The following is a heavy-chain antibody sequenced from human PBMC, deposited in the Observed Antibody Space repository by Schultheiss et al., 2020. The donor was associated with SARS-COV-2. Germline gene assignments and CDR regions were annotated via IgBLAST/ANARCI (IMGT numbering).Heavy chain of an antibody. CDR2: ISYDGSNK. CDR3: GRGSRGYYGFDF. J-gene: IGHJ4*02. CDR1: GFTFSSYG. Sequence: GGSLRLSCAASGFTFSSYGMHWVRQAPGKGLEWVAVISYDGSNKYYADSVKGRFTISRDNSKNTLYLQMNSLRGEDTAVYYCGRGSRGYYGFDFWGQGTLVTVSS. V-gene: IGHV3-30*03. D-gene: IGHD3-22*01.